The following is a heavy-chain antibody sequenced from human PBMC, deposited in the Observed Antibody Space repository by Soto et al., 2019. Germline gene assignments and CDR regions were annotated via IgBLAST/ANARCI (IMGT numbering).Heavy chain of an antibody. V-gene: IGHV5-51*01. CDR3: ARHLRYYYDSSGYYYPSSFDY. D-gene: IGHD3-22*01. CDR2: IYPGDSDT. J-gene: IGHJ4*02. Sequence: PGESLKISCKGSGYSFTSYWIGWVRQMPGKGLEWMGIIYPGDSDTRYSPSFQGQVTISADKSISTAYLQWSSLKASDTAMYYCARHLRYYYDSSGYYYPSSFDYWGQGTLVTVS. CDR1: GYSFTSYW.